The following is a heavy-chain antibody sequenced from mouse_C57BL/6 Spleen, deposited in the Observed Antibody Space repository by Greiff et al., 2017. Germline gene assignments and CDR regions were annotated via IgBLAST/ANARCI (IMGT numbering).Heavy chain of an antibody. J-gene: IGHJ2*01. CDR3: GTGGDYFDY. D-gene: IGHD4-1*01. CDR2: IYPGDGDT. V-gene: IGHV1-82*01. Sequence: VQLQQSGPELVKPGASVKISCKASGYAFSSSWMNWVKQRPGKGLEGIGRIYPGDGDTNYNGKFKGKATLTADKSSSTAYMQLSSLTSEDSAVYFCGTGGDYFDYWGQGTTLTVSS. CDR1: GYAFSSSW.